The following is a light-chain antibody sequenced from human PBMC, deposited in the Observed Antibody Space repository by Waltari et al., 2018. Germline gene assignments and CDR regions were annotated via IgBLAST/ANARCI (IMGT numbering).Light chain of an antibody. CDR3: QSFDSSLSASV. J-gene: IGLJ3*02. CDR2: GNT. Sequence: QSVLTQPPSMSGAPGQKVTIPCTGGSSNFGAGYDVHCYQQFPGAAPKLLIFGNTNRASGVPGRFSGSKSGTSASLAIAGLQSEDEAVYYCQSFDSSLSASVFGGGTKLTVL. CDR1: SSNFGAGYD. V-gene: IGLV1-40*01.